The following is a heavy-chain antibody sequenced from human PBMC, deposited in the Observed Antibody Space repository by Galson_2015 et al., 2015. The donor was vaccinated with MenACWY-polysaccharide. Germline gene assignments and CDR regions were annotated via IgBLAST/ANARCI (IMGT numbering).Heavy chain of an antibody. CDR3: AASAQVQSPLVAYDGMDV. V-gene: IGHV1-58*01. D-gene: IGHD1-1*01. CDR1: GFTLTSSA. Sequence: SVKVSCKASGFTLTSSAVQRVRQARGQRLEWIGWIVDGSGKTKYAQKIQERVTITRDMSTNTAYMELRSLRSEDSAEYYCAASAQVQSPLVAYDGMDVWGQGTTVTVSS. CDR2: IVDGSGKT. J-gene: IGHJ6*02.